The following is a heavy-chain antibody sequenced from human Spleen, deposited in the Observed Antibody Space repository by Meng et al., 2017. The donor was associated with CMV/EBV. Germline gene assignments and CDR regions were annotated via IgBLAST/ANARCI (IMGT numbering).Heavy chain of an antibody. J-gene: IGHJ5*02. Sequence: CQSSLCGFIHFFLQWLPPARGQGLEWMGWLNPTSGGTNYAQKFQGRVTMTRDTAISTVYMELSRLTSGDTAFYYCERAYEGFVWGFDPWGQGTLVTVSS. CDR3: ERAYEGFVWGFDP. V-gene: IGHV1-2*02. CDR1: LCGFIHFF. D-gene: IGHD3-16*01. CDR2: LNPTSGGT.